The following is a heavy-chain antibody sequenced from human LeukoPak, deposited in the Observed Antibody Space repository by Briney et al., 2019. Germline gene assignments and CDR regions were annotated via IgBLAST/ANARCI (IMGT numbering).Heavy chain of an antibody. CDR3: ARLAGGSYSDY. CDR1: GFTFSSYW. V-gene: IGHV3-30*03. Sequence: GGSLRLSCAASGFTFSSYWMSWVRQAPGKGLEWVAVISYDGNNKYYTDSVKGRFTISRDNSKNTLYLQMGSLRAEDMAVYYCARLAGGSYSDYWGQGTLVTVSS. J-gene: IGHJ4*02. D-gene: IGHD1-26*01. CDR2: ISYDGNNK.